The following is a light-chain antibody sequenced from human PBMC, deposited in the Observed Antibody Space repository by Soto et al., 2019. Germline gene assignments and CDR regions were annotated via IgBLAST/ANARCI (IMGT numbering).Light chain of an antibody. V-gene: IGKV1-5*03. CDR2: KAS. Sequence: DIQMTQSPSTLSASVGDRVTITCRASQTISNWLAWYQQRPGKAPNLLIYKASTLESGVSSRFSGSGSGTECTLTISSLQPDDFATYYCQHYNSYPYTFGQGTQLEIK. CDR3: QHYNSYPYT. CDR1: QTISNW. J-gene: IGKJ2*01.